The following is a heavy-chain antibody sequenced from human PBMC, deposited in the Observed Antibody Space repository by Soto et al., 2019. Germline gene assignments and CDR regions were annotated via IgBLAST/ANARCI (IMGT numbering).Heavy chain of an antibody. V-gene: IGHV1-3*01. D-gene: IGHD3-10*01. CDR1: GYTFTTYA. CDR3: ARGRVVRGVTTSVPHDF. CDR2: INAGGGDT. J-gene: IGHJ4*02. Sequence: QVQLVQSGAEVKKPGASVKVSCKTSGYTFTTYAMHWVRKAPGQRLEWMGWINAGGGDTKYSQRFQGRVTISRDTSASTVYMELSSLTPEDTAVYYWARGRVVRGVTTSVPHDFWGQGTLVTVSS.